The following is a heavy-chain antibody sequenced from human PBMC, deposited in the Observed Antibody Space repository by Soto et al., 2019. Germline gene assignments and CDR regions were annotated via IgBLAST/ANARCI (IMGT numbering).Heavy chain of an antibody. V-gene: IGHV3-9*01. J-gene: IGHJ4*02. Sequence: EVQLVDSGGGLVQPGRSLRLSCAASGFTFDIYAMHWVRQAPGKGLEWVSSISWNSATRGYADSVKGRFTISRDNAKNSLYLQIDSLRTEDTAFYYCAKELGGYSYGYELDHWGQGTLVAVSS. CDR3: AKELGGYSYGYELDH. CDR1: GFTFDIYA. D-gene: IGHD5-18*01. CDR2: ISWNSATR.